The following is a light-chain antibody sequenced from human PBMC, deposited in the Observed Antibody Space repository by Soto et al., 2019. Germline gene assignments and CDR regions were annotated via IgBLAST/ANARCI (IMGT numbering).Light chain of an antibody. CDR2: DVS. CDR1: ESVTTY. CDR3: QQYNNWPIT. J-gene: IGKJ5*01. V-gene: IGKV3-11*01. Sequence: DIVFTQSPATLSLSQGERGTLSCRASESVTTYLAWYQQKPGQAPRLLVYDVSNRATGIPARFSGGGSGTDFTLTISNLEPEDFAVYYCQQYNNWPITFGQGTRLEIK.